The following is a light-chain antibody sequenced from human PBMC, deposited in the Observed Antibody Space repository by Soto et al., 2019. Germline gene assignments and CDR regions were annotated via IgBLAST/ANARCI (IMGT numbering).Light chain of an antibody. J-gene: IGKJ5*01. CDR1: QSVSSN. V-gene: IGKV3-15*01. CDR2: GAS. Sequence: EIVMTQSQSTLSVSAGERASLSCSASQSVSSNLAWYQQKPGQAPRLLIYGASTRATGIPARFSGSGSGTEFTLTISSLQSEDFAVYYCQQYNNWPPITFGQGTRLEI. CDR3: QQYNNWPPIT.